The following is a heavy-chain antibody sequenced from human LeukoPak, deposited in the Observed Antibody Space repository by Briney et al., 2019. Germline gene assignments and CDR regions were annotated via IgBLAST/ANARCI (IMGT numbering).Heavy chain of an antibody. CDR1: GYSFTSYD. J-gene: IGHJ5*02. D-gene: IGHD6-19*01. Sequence: ASVKVSCKASGYSFTSYDINWVRQATGQGPEWMGWLNPNSGNTGYAQKFQDRVTITRNTSINTAYMELSSLRSEDTAVYYCARMTVSGRDNWFDPWGQGTLVTVSS. CDR3: ARMTVSGRDNWFDP. CDR2: LNPNSGNT. V-gene: IGHV1-8*01.